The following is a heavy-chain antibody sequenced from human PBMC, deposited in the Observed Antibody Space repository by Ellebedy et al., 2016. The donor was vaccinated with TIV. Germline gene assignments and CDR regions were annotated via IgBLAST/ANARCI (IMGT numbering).Heavy chain of an antibody. CDR2: VNRSGRT. CDR1: GGSFSGYY. Sequence: SETLSLTCAVYGGSFSGYYWSWVRQPPGKGLEWIGEVNRSGRTNYHPSLESRVTISVDTSKNQFSLRLTSVTAADTAVYYCAEGRSGWYYFDYWGQGTLVTVSS. CDR3: AEGRSGWYYFDY. J-gene: IGHJ4*02. D-gene: IGHD6-19*01. V-gene: IGHV4-34*01.